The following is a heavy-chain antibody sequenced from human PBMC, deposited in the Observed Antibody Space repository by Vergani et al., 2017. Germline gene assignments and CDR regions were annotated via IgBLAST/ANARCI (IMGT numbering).Heavy chain of an antibody. J-gene: IGHJ3*02. Sequence: QVQLVQSGAEVKKPGSSVKVSCKASGGTFSSYAISWVRQAPGQGLEWMGGIIPIFGTANYAQKFQGRVTITADKSKCKAYMELSSLRSEDTAVYYCASLYYYGSGFAFDIWGQGTMVTVSS. D-gene: IGHD3-10*01. CDR2: IIPIFGTA. CDR1: GGTFSSYA. V-gene: IGHV1-69*06. CDR3: ASLYYYGSGFAFDI.